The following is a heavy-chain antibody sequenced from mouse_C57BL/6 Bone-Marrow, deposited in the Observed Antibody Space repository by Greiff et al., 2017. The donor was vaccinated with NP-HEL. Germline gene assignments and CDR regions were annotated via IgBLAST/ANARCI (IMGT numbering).Heavy chain of an antibody. CDR1: GYTFTSYW. D-gene: IGHD2-4*01. CDR3: ARRYDYELDY. CDR2: IYPSDSET. J-gene: IGHJ2*01. Sequence: QVQLQQSGAELVRPGSSVKLSCKASGYTFTSYWMDWVKQRPGQGLEWIGNIYPSDSETHYNQKFKDKATLTVDKSSSTAYMQLSSLTSEDSAVYYCARRYDYELDYWGQGTTLTVSS. V-gene: IGHV1-61*01.